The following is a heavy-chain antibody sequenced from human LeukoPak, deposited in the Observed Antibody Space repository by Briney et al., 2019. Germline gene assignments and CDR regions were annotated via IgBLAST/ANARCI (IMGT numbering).Heavy chain of an antibody. CDR3: ARVVAAAGTYYYYYGMDV. CDR1: GGTFSSYA. Sequence: GSSVKVPCKASGGTFSSYAISWVRQAPGQGLEWMGGIIPIFGTANYAQKFQGRVTITADESTSTAYMELSSLRSEDTAVYYCARVVAAAGTYYYYYGMDVWGQGTTVTVSS. CDR2: IIPIFGTA. V-gene: IGHV1-69*01. J-gene: IGHJ6*02. D-gene: IGHD6-13*01.